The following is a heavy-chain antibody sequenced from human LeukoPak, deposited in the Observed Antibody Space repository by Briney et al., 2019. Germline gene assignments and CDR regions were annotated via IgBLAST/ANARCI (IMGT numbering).Heavy chain of an antibody. Sequence: GGSLRLSCAASGFTFSSYSINWVRQAPGKGLEWVSCVSSTSSFIYYADSVKGRFTISRDNAKNSLYLQMNSLRVEDTGVYYCARDRGWFGESPDAFDIWGQGTTVTVSS. V-gene: IGHV3-21*01. J-gene: IGHJ3*02. CDR2: VSSTSSFI. CDR1: GFTFSSYS. D-gene: IGHD3-10*01. CDR3: ARDRGWFGESPDAFDI.